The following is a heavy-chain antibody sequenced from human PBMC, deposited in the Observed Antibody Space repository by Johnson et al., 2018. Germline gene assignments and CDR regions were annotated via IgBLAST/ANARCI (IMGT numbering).Heavy chain of an antibody. J-gene: IGHJ1*01. D-gene: IGHD3-16*01. CDR3: VREVRDDYGYRYFQE. CDR1: GFTFSAYS. CDR2: ISRSSRYI. V-gene: IGHV3-21*01. Sequence: VQLVQSGGGLVKPGGSLRLSCAASGFTFSAYSMNWVRQAPGKGLEWGSFISRSSRYIYYADSMKGRVTVSRDKAKNSLYLQMSSLRAEDTAMYYCVREVRDDYGYRYFQEWGPGTLVTVSS.